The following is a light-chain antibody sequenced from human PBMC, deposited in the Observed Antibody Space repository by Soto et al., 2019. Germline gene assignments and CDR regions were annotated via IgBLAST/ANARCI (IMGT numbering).Light chain of an antibody. CDR2: NAS. Sequence: DIPVTQSPSSLSASVGDRVTITCRASQSMRTYLNWYQERPGKPPKLLIHNASTLQSGVPSRFRGSGSGTDCTLTISSLQPEDFETYDCQQTYRTLDSFGQGTKPEIK. J-gene: IGKJ2*03. V-gene: IGKV1-39*01. CDR3: QQTYRTLDS. CDR1: QSMRTY.